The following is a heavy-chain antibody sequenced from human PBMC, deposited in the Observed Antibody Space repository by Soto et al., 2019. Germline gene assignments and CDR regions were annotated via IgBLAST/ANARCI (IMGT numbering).Heavy chain of an antibody. CDR3: AKDRSQGAVAGTSDFDY. Sequence: EVQLVESGGGLVKPGGSLRLSCTVSGFTFSGYSMNWVRQAPGKGLEWVSTISGRGGRAYYADSVKGRFTISRDNSKNALYLQLDSLRAEDTAVYYCAKDRSQGAVAGTSDFDYWGQGTLVTVSS. D-gene: IGHD6-19*01. CDR1: GFTFSGYS. CDR2: ISGRGGRA. J-gene: IGHJ4*02. V-gene: IGHV3-23*04.